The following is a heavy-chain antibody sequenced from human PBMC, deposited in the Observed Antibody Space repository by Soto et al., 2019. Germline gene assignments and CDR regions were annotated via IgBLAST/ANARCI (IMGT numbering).Heavy chain of an antibody. D-gene: IGHD3-22*01. CDR3: ATDRYDSSGYYSPLFDY. J-gene: IGHJ4*02. CDR2: IWYDGSNK. V-gene: IGHV3-33*01. Sequence: QVQLVESGGGVVQPGRSLRLSCAASGFTFSSYGMHWVRQAPGKGLEWVAVIWYDGSNKYYADSVKGRFTISRDNSKNTLYLQMNSLRAEDTAVYYCATDRYDSSGYYSPLFDYWGQGTLVTVSS. CDR1: GFTFSSYG.